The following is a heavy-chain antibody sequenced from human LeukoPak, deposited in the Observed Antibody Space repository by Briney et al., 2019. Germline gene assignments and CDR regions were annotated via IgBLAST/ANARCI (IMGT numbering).Heavy chain of an antibody. Sequence: PGGSLRLSCAASGFTFSSYAMHWVRQAPGKGLEWVAVISYDGSNKYYADSVKGRFTISRDNSKNTLYLQMNSLRAEDTAVYYCAKDVTESYYYDSSGYLWGQGTLVTVSS. V-gene: IGHV3-30-3*01. D-gene: IGHD3-22*01. CDR1: GFTFSSYA. CDR3: AKDVTESYYYDSSGYL. J-gene: IGHJ4*02. CDR2: ISYDGSNK.